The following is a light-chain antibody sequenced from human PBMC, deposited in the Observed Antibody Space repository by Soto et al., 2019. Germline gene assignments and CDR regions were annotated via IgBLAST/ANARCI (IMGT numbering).Light chain of an antibody. CDR1: QSVSSY. CDR3: QQRSDWPLT. CDR2: DAS. Sequence: EIVLTQSPATLSLSPGARATLSCRASQSVSSYLAWYQQKPGQAPRFLIYDASYRATGIPARFSGSGSGTDFALTISGLEPEDFAVYYCQQRSDWPLTFGGGTKVEIK. J-gene: IGKJ4*01. V-gene: IGKV3-11*01.